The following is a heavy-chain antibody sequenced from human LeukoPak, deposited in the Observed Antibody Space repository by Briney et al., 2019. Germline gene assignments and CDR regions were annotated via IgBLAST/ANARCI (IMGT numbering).Heavy chain of an antibody. D-gene: IGHD3-22*01. CDR1: GFILSSYE. CDR2: ISSSGSTI. V-gene: IGHV3-48*03. J-gene: IGHJ4*02. Sequence: PGGSLRLSCAASGFILSSYEMNWVRQAPGKGLEWVSYISSSGSTIYYADSVKGRFTISRDNAQNSLYLQMNSLRAEDTAVYYCASYYESSGFLRNFDYWGQGTLVTVSS. CDR3: ASYYESSGFLRNFDY.